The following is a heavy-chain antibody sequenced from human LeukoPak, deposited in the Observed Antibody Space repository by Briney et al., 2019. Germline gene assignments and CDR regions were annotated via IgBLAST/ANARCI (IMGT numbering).Heavy chain of an antibody. J-gene: IGHJ5*02. D-gene: IGHD3-10*01. Sequence: GGALRLSCAASGFTSSHYYMSWVRQAPGKGLEWVANIKQDGSEQFYLDSVKGRFTISRDNAKNALYLQMHSLRAEDTAVYYCAWEITMVRGVLTWGQRTLVTVSS. CDR3: AWEITMVRGVLT. CDR1: GFTSSHYY. V-gene: IGHV3-7*01. CDR2: IKQDGSEQ.